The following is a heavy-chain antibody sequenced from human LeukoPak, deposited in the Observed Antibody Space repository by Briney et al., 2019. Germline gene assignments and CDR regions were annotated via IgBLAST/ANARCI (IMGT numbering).Heavy chain of an antibody. V-gene: IGHV3-30*04. CDR2: ISHDVTNT. CDR1: GFTFSGHA. Sequence: PGRSLRLSCAASGFTFSGHAMNWVRQAPAKGLEWVAVISHDVTNTYYAESVKGRFTISRDNSKNTLFLQMNSLSAEDTAVYYCARGRGGYYGSGSQSYSDYWGQGTLVTVSS. D-gene: IGHD3-10*01. J-gene: IGHJ4*02. CDR3: ARGRGGYYGSGSQSYSDY.